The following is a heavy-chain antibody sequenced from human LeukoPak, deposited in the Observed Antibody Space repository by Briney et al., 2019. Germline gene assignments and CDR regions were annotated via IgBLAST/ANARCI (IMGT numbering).Heavy chain of an antibody. J-gene: IGHJ1*01. CDR3: ATLAVGAGGPEFQH. CDR2: IYYSGST. D-gene: IGHD1-26*01. V-gene: IGHV4-59*08. Sequence: SETLSLTCTVSGGSISSFHWSWIRQPPGKGLEWIGYIYYSGSTNYNPSLKSRVTISIAASKNQFSLTLNSVTAADTAVYYCATLAVGAGGPEFQHWGQGSLVTVSS. CDR1: GGSISSFH.